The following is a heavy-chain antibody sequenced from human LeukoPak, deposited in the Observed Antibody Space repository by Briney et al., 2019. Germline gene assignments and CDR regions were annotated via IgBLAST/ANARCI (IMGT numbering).Heavy chain of an antibody. CDR3: ARGFPVDY. Sequence: GGSLRLSCAASGSTFSGYWMHWVRQAPGKGLVWVSGINSDGSSTSYADSVKGRFTISRDNAKNTLYLQMNSLRAEDTAVYYCARGFPVDYWGQGTLVTVSS. V-gene: IGHV3-74*01. CDR1: GSTFSGYW. CDR2: INSDGSST. D-gene: IGHD2/OR15-2a*01. J-gene: IGHJ4*02.